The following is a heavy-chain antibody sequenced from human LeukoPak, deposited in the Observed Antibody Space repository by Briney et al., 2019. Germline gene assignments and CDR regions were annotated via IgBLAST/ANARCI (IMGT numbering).Heavy chain of an antibody. D-gene: IGHD3-22*01. CDR2: IIPIFGTA. CDR1: GGTFSSYA. J-gene: IGHJ3*02. CDR3: ARGLDYYDSSGFGNDAFDI. V-gene: IGHV1-69*05. Sequence: SVKVSCKASGGTFSSYAISWVRQAPGQGLEWMGGIIPIFGTANYAQKFQGRVTITTDESTSTAYMELSSLRSEDTAVYYCARGLDYYDSSGFGNDAFDIWGQGTMATVSS.